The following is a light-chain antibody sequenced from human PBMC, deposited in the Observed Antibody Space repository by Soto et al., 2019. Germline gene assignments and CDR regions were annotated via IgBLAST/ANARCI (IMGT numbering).Light chain of an antibody. CDR1: SGDIGGYNY. CDR2: EVS. V-gene: IGLV2-14*01. CDR3: SSYTSSSTYV. Sequence: HSALTQPASVSGSPEQSITISCTGTSGDIGGYNYVSWYQQHPGKAPKLMISEVSNRPSGVSNRFSGSKSGNTASLTISGLQAEDEADYYCSSYTSSSTYVFGTGTKLTVL. J-gene: IGLJ1*01.